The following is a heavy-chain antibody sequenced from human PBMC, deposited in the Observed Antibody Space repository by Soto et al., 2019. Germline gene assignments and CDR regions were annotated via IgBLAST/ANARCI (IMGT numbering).Heavy chain of an antibody. J-gene: IGHJ4*02. CDR2: SHYSGRT. V-gene: IGHV4-59*08. CDR1: GGSISTYY. D-gene: IGHD5-18*01. Sequence: QVQLQESGPGLVKPSETLSLTCTVSGGSISTYYWSWIRQPPGKGLEWIGYSHYSGRTNYNPSLTCRVTISVDTSKNQFPLRLTSVTAADTAVYYCASWVVNTAPGRGAFDYWGQGTLVTVSS. CDR3: ASWVVNTAPGRGAFDY.